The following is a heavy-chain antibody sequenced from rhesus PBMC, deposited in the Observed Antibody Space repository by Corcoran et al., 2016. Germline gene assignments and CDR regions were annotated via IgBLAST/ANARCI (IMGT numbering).Heavy chain of an antibody. V-gene: IGHV4-106*01. CDR1: GGSISDDYY. CDR2: IYGSGWLT. D-gene: IGHD1-14*01. CDR3: AREGWNDVYGLDS. J-gene: IGHJ6*01. Sequence: QVQLQESGPGLVKPSETLSLTCAVSGGSISDDYYWSWIRQPPGKGLEWMGYIYGSGWLTNYHPSLKNRVTISRDTSKTQFSLKLSSVTAADTAVYYCAREGWNDVYGLDSWGQGVVVTVSS.